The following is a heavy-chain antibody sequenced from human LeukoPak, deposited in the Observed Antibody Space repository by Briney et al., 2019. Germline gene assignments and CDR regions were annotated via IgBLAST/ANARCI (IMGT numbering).Heavy chain of an antibody. Sequence: TGGSLRLSCAASGFTFSSYAMSWVRQAPGKGLEWVSAISGSGGSTYYADSVKGRFTISRDNSKNTLYLQMNSLRAEDTAVYYCARTKYSNSWEHYYYGMDDWGQGTTVTVS. CDR2: ISGSGGST. CDR1: GFTFSSYA. V-gene: IGHV3-23*01. D-gene: IGHD6-13*01. J-gene: IGHJ6*02. CDR3: ARTKYSNSWEHYYYGMDD.